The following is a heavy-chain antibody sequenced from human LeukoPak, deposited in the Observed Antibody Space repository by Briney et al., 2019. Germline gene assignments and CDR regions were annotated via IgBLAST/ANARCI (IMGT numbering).Heavy chain of an antibody. V-gene: IGHV1-2*02. D-gene: IGHD3-9*01. CDR2: INPNSGGT. J-gene: IGHJ4*02. CDR3: ASPGSSYDVLTGPGYCDY. Sequence: ASVKVSCKASGYTFTSYGISWVRQAPGQGLEWMGWINPNSGGTNYAQKFQGRVTMTRDTSISTAYMELSSLRSDDTAVYYCASPGSSYDVLTGPGYCDYWGQGTLVTVSS. CDR1: GYTFTSYG.